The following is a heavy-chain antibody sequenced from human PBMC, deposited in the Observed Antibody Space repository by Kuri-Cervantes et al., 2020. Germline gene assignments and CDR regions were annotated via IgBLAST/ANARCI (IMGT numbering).Heavy chain of an antibody. CDR2: ISTYNGDT. Sequence: ASVKVSCKASGYVFTSSGISWVRQAPGQGLEWMGWISTYNGDTNYAQKLQGRVTLTRDTSTTTAYMELRSLRSEDTAVYYCARVNGEYDYVWGSYSAWFDPWGQGTLVTVSS. V-gene: IGHV1-18*01. CDR1: GYVFTSSG. D-gene: IGHD3-16*01. CDR3: ARVNGEYDYVWGSYSAWFDP. J-gene: IGHJ5*02.